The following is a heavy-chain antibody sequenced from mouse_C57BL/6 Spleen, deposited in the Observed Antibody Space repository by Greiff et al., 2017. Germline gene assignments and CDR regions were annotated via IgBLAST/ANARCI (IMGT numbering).Heavy chain of an antibody. CDR1: GYAFSSSW. Sequence: QVQLQQSGPELVKPGASVKISCKASGYAFSSSWMNWVKQRPGKGLEWIGRIYPGDGDTNYNGKFKGKATLTADKSSSTAYMQLSSLTSEDSAVYFCAREVNWDVGGDWGQGTTLTVSS. V-gene: IGHV1-82*01. D-gene: IGHD4-1*01. CDR3: AREVNWDVGGD. CDR2: IYPGDGDT. J-gene: IGHJ2*01.